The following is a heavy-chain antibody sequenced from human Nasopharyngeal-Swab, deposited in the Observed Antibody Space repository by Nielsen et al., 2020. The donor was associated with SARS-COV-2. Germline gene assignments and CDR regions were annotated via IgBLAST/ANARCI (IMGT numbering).Heavy chain of an antibody. Sequence: WIGQPPGKALELLALVHWDDEKRYSPSLKSRLTITKDTSKNQVVLTMTNVDPVDTATYYCARGYQLIRGFDYWGQGTLVTVSS. D-gene: IGHD2-2*01. J-gene: IGHJ4*02. CDR3: ARGYQLIRGFDY. CDR2: VHWDDEK. V-gene: IGHV2-5*02.